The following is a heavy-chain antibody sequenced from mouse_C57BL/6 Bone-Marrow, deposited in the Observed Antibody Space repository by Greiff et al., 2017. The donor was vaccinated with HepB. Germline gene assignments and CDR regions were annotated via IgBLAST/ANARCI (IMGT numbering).Heavy chain of an antibody. Sequence: VQLQQSGAELVRPGASVKLSCKASGYTFTDYYINWVKQRPGQGLEWIARIYPGSGNTYYNEKFKGKATLTAEKSSSTAYMQLSSLTSEDSAVYFCARSYYYGSSSLLGFDVWGTGTTVTVSS. V-gene: IGHV1-76*01. D-gene: IGHD1-1*01. CDR2: IYPGSGNT. J-gene: IGHJ1*03. CDR3: ARSYYYGSSSLLGFDV. CDR1: GYTFTDYY.